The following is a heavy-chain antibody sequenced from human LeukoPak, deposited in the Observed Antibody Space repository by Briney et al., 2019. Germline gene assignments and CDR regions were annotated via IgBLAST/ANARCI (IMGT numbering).Heavy chain of an antibody. Sequence: SETLSLTCAVYGGSFSVYYWSWIRQPPGKGLEWIGEINHSGSTNYNPSLKSRVTISVDTSKNQFSLKLSSVTAADTAVYYCARGTGATGGLHCFDYWGQGTLVTVSS. V-gene: IGHV4-34*01. CDR1: GGSFSVYY. CDR3: ARGTGATGGLHCFDY. D-gene: IGHD5-12*01. CDR2: INHSGST. J-gene: IGHJ4*02.